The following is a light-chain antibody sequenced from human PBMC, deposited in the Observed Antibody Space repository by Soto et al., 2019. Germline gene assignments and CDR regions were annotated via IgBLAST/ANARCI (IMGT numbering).Light chain of an antibody. CDR2: DVS. J-gene: IGLJ1*01. Sequence: QSALTQPRSVSGSPGQSVTISCTGTSSDVGGYNYVSWYQQHPGKAPKLMIYDVSKRPSGVPDRFSGSKSGNTASLTISGLQSEDEADYYCCSDAGSYTFNYVFGTGTKVTVL. CDR3: CSDAGSYTFNYV. V-gene: IGLV2-11*01. CDR1: SSDVGGYNY.